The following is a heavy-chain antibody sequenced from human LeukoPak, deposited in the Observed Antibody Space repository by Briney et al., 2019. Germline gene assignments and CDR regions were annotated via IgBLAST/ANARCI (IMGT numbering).Heavy chain of an antibody. Sequence: SGGSLRLSCAASGFTFSSYAMNWVRQAPGKGLEWVSSITGSGGTTYYTDSVKGRFTISRDNSKNTLFLQMNSLRAEDTAIYYCAKGRDYGPADYWGQGTLVTVSS. D-gene: IGHD4/OR15-4a*01. V-gene: IGHV3-23*01. J-gene: IGHJ4*02. CDR3: AKGRDYGPADY. CDR2: ITGSGGTT. CDR1: GFTFSSYA.